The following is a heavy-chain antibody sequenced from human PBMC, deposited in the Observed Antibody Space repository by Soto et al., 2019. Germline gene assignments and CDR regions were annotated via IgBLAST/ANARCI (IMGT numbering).Heavy chain of an antibody. Sequence: PGGSLRLSCSASGFTFSSYAMHWVRQAPGKGLEYVSAISSNGGSTYYADSVKGRFTISRDNSKNTLYLQMSSLRAEDTAVYYCVKKDTGGYYYVGHDAFDIWGQGTMVTVSS. CDR1: GFTFSSYA. J-gene: IGHJ3*02. V-gene: IGHV3-64D*08. CDR3: VKKDTGGYYYVGHDAFDI. D-gene: IGHD3-22*01. CDR2: ISSNGGST.